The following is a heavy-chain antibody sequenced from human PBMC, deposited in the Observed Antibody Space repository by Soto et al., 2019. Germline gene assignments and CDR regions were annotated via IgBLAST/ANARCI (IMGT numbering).Heavy chain of an antibody. J-gene: IGHJ4*02. CDR2: IKSKTDGETT. CDR3: TSDEWE. CDR1: GFSFSNGW. D-gene: IGHD1-26*01. Sequence: ELQLVESGGGLVKPGGSLRLSCAASGFSFSNGWMGWVRQAPGKGLEWVGRIKSKTDGETTDYAAPVKGRFTISRYDSKNTLYLQMNTLKNEDTAVYYCTSDEWEWGQGTLVTVSS. V-gene: IGHV3-15*05.